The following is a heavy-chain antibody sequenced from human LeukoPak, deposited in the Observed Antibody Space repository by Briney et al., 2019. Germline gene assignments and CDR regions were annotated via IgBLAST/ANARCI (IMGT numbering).Heavy chain of an antibody. Sequence: ASVKVSCKASGYTFTSYVISWVRQAPGQGLEWMGWISAYNGNTNYAQKLQGRVTMTTDTSTSTAYMELRSLRSDDTAVNYCAREGYYYDSSGPLDYWGQGTLVTVSS. CDR2: ISAYNGNT. V-gene: IGHV1-18*01. CDR1: GYTFTSYV. D-gene: IGHD3-22*01. CDR3: AREGYYYDSSGPLDY. J-gene: IGHJ4*02.